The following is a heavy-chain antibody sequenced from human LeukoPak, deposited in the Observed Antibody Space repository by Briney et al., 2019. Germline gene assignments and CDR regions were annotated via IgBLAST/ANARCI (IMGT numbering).Heavy chain of an antibody. J-gene: IGHJ6*02. CDR1: GGSFSGYY. D-gene: IGHD3-22*01. CDR3: ARGTYYYDSSGYYYYYYGMDV. Sequence: SETLSLTCAVYGGSFSGYYWSWIRQPPGKGLEWIGYIYYSGSTNYNPSLKSRVTISVDTSKNQFSLKLSSVTAADTAVYYCARGTYYYDSSGYYYYYYGMDVWGQGTTVTVSS. CDR2: IYYSGST. V-gene: IGHV4-59*01.